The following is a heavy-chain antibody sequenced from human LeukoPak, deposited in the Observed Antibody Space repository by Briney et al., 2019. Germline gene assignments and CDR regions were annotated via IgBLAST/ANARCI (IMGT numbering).Heavy chain of an antibody. Sequence: PSETLSLTCAVSGGSFSGYYWSWIRQPPGKGLEWIWDINHSGSTNYNPSRKSRVTISVDTSKNQFSLKLSSMTAADTAVYYCARSFSCSSTSCPLDYWGQGTLVTVSS. CDR2: INHSGST. D-gene: IGHD2-2*01. V-gene: IGHV4-34*01. J-gene: IGHJ4*02. CDR3: ARSFSCSSTSCPLDY. CDR1: GGSFSGYY.